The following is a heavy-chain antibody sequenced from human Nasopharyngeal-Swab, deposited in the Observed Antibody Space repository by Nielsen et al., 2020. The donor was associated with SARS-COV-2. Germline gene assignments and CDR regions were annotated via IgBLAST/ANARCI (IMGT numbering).Heavy chain of an antibody. Sequence: GSLRLSCTVSDASINTYYWSWIRQSPGKGLEWLGPTYHTGTTNYNPALKSRIIISVDTSTNQFSFSLNLSSVTAADTALYYCAATRYSYGPFFDYWAQGTQVTVSS. J-gene: IGHJ4*02. CDR2: TYHTGTT. CDR3: AATRYSYGPFFDY. V-gene: IGHV4-59*03. CDR1: DASINTYY. D-gene: IGHD5-18*01.